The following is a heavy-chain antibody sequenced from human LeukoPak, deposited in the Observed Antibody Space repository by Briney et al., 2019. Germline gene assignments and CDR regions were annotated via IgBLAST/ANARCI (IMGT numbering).Heavy chain of an antibody. D-gene: IGHD6-13*01. Sequence: GGSLRLSCAASVFTFSSYIMNWVREAPGKGLEGGSSISSSSSYIDYADSVKVRFHISRNNTNNSLYLQMNSLRAEDTAVYYCARSPYSSSWYYFDYWGQGTLVTVSS. CDR3: ARSPYSSSWYYFDY. V-gene: IGHV3-21*01. CDR1: VFTFSSYI. J-gene: IGHJ4*02. CDR2: ISSSSSYI.